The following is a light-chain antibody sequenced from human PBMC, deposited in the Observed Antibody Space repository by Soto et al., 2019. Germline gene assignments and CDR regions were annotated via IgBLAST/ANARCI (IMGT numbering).Light chain of an antibody. Sequence: EIVLTQSPATLSLSPGERATLSCRASQSVRTSLAWYQQKPGQAPRLLIYGASSRATGIPDRFSGSGSGTDFTLTISSLEPEDFAVYYCQQRSNWPLITFGQGTRLEIK. CDR2: GAS. CDR3: QQRSNWPLIT. V-gene: IGKV3-11*01. CDR1: QSVRTS. J-gene: IGKJ5*01.